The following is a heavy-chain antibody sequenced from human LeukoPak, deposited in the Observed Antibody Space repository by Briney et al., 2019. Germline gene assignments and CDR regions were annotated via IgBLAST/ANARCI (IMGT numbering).Heavy chain of an antibody. CDR3: ARADECSGGSCYYFDY. CDR1: GYTFTGYY. Sequence: ASVKVSCKASGYTFTGYYMHWVRQAPGQGLEWMGWISPNSGGTNYAQKFQGRVTMTRDTSISTAYMELSRLRSDDTAVYYCARADECSGGSCYYFDYWGQGTLVTVSS. CDR2: ISPNSGGT. J-gene: IGHJ4*02. D-gene: IGHD2-15*01. V-gene: IGHV1-2*02.